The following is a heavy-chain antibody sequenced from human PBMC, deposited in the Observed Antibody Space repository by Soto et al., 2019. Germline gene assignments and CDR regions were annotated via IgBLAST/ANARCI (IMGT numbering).Heavy chain of an antibody. D-gene: IGHD6-6*01. CDR1: GDSLYSNSAA. CDR2: TYYRSKWYN. CDR3: ARDSSYHEYSSSSGLDY. Sequence: QTLSLTCAIAGDSLYSNSAAWNWIRQSPSRGLEWLGRTYYRSKWYNDYEVSVKSRIPINPDTSKNQFSLQLTSVTPEDTAVYYCARDSSYHEYSSSSGLDYWGQGTLVTVPS. V-gene: IGHV6-1*01. J-gene: IGHJ4*02.